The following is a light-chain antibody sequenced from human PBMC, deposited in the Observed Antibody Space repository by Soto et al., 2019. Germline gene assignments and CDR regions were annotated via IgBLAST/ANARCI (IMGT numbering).Light chain of an antibody. CDR3: SSYTSSSTLKV. Sequence: QSALTQPASVSGSPGQSITISCTGTSSDVGGYNYVSWYQQHPGKAPKLMTYDVSNRPSGVSNRFFGSKSGNTASLTISGLQAEDEADYYCSSYTSSSTLKVFGGGTKLTVL. CDR1: SSDVGGYNY. CDR2: DVS. J-gene: IGLJ2*01. V-gene: IGLV2-14*01.